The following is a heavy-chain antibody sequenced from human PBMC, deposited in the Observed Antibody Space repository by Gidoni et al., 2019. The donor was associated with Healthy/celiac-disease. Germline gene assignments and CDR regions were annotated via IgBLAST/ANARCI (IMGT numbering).Heavy chain of an antibody. J-gene: IGHJ6*02. D-gene: IGHD2-15*01. Sequence: QVQLVQSGAEVKKPGASVKVSCTASGYTFTSYGLRWVRQAPGQGLDWMGWISAYNGNTNYAQKLQGRVTMTTDTSTSTAYMELRSLRSDDTAVYYCARGVLGYCSGGSCYGYYYYGMDVWGQGTTVTVSS. CDR2: ISAYNGNT. CDR3: ARGVLGYCSGGSCYGYYYYGMDV. V-gene: IGHV1-18*04. CDR1: GYTFTSYG.